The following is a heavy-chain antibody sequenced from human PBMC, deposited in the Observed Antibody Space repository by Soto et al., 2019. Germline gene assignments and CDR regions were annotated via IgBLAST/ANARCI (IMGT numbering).Heavy chain of an antibody. D-gene: IGHD3-16*02. V-gene: IGHV4-34*01. Sequence: QVQLQQWGAGLLKPSETLSHTCAVYGGSFSGYYWSWIRQPPRKGLEWIGEINHSGSTNYNPSLKSRVTISVDTSKNQFSLKLSSVTPPDTAVYYCARGIALGGVIAKSDAFDIWGQGTMVTVSS. J-gene: IGHJ3*02. CDR1: GGSFSGYY. CDR2: INHSGST. CDR3: ARGIALGGVIAKSDAFDI.